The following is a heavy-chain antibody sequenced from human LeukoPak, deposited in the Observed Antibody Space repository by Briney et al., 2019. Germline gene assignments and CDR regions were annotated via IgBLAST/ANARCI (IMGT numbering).Heavy chain of an antibody. V-gene: IGHV3-30*04. CDR1: GFTFSSYA. CDR2: LSHDGSNK. CDR3: ARVGIAVAGGAFDI. Sequence: GGSLRLSCAASGFTFSSYAMHWVRQAPGKGLQWVAVLSHDGSNKYYADSVKGRFTISRDNSKNTLFLQMDSLRPEDTAVYYCARVGIAVAGGAFDIWGQGTMVTVSS. J-gene: IGHJ3*02. D-gene: IGHD6-19*01.